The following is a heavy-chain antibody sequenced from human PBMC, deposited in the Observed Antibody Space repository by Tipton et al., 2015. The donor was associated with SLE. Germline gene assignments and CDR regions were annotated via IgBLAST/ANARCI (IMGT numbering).Heavy chain of an antibody. J-gene: IGHJ3*02. D-gene: IGHD7-27*01. CDR1: GGSISSYY. CDR3: ARAAGDGAFDI. CDR2: IYHSGST. Sequence: TLSLTCTVSGGSISSYYWSWIRQPPGKGLEWIGYIYHSGSTNYNPSLKSRVTISVDTSKNQFSLKLSSVTAADTAVYYCARAAGDGAFDIWGQGTMVTVSS. V-gene: IGHV4-59*01.